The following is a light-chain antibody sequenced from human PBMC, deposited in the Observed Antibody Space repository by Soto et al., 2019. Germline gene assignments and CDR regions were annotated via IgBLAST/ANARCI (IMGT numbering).Light chain of an antibody. J-gene: IGKJ5*01. CDR3: HQRSNWPPIT. Sequence: EIVMTQSPATLSVSPGERATLSCRASQSVSSNLAWYQQKPGQAPRLLIYGASTRATGTPARFSGSGSGTEFTLTISSLQSEDFAVYYCHQRSNWPPITFGQGTRLEI. V-gene: IGKV3-15*01. CDR1: QSVSSN. CDR2: GAS.